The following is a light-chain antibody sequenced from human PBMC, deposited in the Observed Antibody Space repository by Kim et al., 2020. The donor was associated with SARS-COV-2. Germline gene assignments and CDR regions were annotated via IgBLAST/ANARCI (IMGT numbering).Light chain of an antibody. J-gene: IGKJ5*01. CDR1: QSVGNN. CDR2: GAS. CDR3: QQYNNWPPIS. Sequence: PGERAPLSCRASQSVGNNVAWYQQKPGQAPRLIIFGASTRATGIPARFSGSGSGTEFTLMITSLQSEDFAVYYCQQYNNWPPISFGQGTRLEIK. V-gene: IGKV3-15*01.